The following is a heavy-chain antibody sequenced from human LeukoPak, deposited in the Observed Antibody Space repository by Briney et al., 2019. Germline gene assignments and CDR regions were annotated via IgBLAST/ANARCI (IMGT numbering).Heavy chain of an antibody. CDR1: GGSISSSSYY. CDR2: IYYSGST. D-gene: IGHD3-22*01. J-gene: IGHJ3*02. V-gene: IGHV4-39*07. Sequence: PSETLSLTCTVSGGSISSSSYYWGWIRQPPGKGLEWIGSIYYSGSTYYNPSLKSRVTISVDTSKNQFSLKLSSVTAADTAVYYCARYHLPTYYYDSRGGPDAFDIWGQGTMVTVSS. CDR3: ARYHLPTYYYDSRGGPDAFDI.